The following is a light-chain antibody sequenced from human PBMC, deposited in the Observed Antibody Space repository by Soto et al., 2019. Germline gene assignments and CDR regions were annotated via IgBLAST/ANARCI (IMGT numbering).Light chain of an antibody. CDR1: QSISNL. V-gene: IGKV1-5*03. CDR3: QQYKIYPFT. J-gene: IGKJ5*01. CDR2: RAS. Sequence: DIQMTQSPSTLSASVGDRVTITCRASQSISNLLAWYQQKPGRAPTLLLYRASTLESGVPSRFSDSGSGTEVSRTIRGLQPDDSATYYLQQYKIYPFTFGQGTRLEIK.